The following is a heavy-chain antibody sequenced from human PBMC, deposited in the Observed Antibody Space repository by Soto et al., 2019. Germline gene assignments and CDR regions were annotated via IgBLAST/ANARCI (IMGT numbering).Heavy chain of an antibody. J-gene: IGHJ4*02. Sequence: SETLSLTCAVYGGSFSGYYWSWIRQPPGKGLEWIGEINHSGSTNYNLSLKSRVTISVDTSKNQFSLKLSSVTAADTAVYYCPQLVQGGGFDYWGQGTLVTVSS. V-gene: IGHV4-34*01. CDR3: PQLVQGGGFDY. CDR2: INHSGST. D-gene: IGHD6-13*01. CDR1: GGSFSGYY.